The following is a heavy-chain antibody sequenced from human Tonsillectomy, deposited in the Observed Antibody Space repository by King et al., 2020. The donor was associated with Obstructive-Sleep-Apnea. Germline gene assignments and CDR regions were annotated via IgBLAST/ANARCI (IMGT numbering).Heavy chain of an antibody. Sequence: VQLVESGGGLVQPGGSLRLSCAASGFTFTNYAMSWVRQAPGKGLEWVSGISASGGSTYYADSVKGRFTISRDTSKTTLYLQMNSLRAEDTAINYCAKDPPPPLVRGDLGFDYWGQGTLVTVSS. V-gene: IGHV3-23*04. CDR2: ISASGGST. D-gene: IGHD3-10*01. CDR1: GFTFTNYA. CDR3: AKDPPPPLVRGDLGFDY. J-gene: IGHJ4*02.